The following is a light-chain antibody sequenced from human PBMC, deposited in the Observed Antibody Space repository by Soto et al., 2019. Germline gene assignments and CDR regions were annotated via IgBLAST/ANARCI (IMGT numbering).Light chain of an antibody. CDR2: NNH. CDR3: AAWDDSLDGYV. CDR1: RSNIGSNN. Sequence: QSVLTQPPSASGIPGQRVTISCSGSRSNIGSNNVNWYQQLPGTAPRLLTFNNHLRPSGVPDRFSGSKSGTSASLAISGLQSEDEGDYYCAAWDDSLDGYVLGTGTKLTVL. V-gene: IGLV1-44*01. J-gene: IGLJ1*01.